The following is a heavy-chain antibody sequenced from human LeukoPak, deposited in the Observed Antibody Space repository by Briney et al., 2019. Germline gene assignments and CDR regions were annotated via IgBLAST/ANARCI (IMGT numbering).Heavy chain of an antibody. D-gene: IGHD2-8*01. V-gene: IGHV3-23*01. CDR3: AKRRGQNGGTYFDY. J-gene: IGHJ4*02. Sequence: GGSLRLSCAASGFTFSNYGMSWVRQAPGEGLDWVASTNGDDSNTYYSDSVKGRFTISRDNFKDTLYLQMNSLKAGDTAVYYCAKRRGQNGGTYFDYWGQGTLVTVSS. CDR1: GFTFSNYG. CDR2: TNGDDSNT.